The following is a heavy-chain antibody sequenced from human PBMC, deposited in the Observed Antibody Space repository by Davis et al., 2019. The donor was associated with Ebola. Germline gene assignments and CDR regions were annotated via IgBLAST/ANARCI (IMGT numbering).Heavy chain of an antibody. V-gene: IGHV3-7*03. CDR1: GFTFGSYW. D-gene: IGHD3-22*01. CDR3: ARILSDSRGYYY. Sequence: GESQKISCAASGFTFGSYWMSWVRQAPGKGLEWVATIKQDESDRYYVDSVKGRFTISRDIPQNSLYLQMNSLRAEDTAVYYCARILSDSRGYYYWGQGTLVTVSS. CDR2: IKQDESDR. J-gene: IGHJ4*02.